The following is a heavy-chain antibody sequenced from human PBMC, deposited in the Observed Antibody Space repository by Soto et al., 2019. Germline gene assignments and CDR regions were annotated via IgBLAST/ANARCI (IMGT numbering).Heavy chain of an antibody. CDR1: GGSVTMSSFS. CDR2: ISHSGAT. J-gene: IGHJ4*02. V-gene: IGHV4-30-2*01. Sequence: SETLSLTCALSGGSVTMSSFSWAWVRQPPGRGLQWIGYISHSGATSSDPTLKSRVTISRDRAKNQFSLKLTSVTAADTAVYYCTTDPIRGSSTSYQGHVAYWGQGTLVTVSS. D-gene: IGHD2-2*01. CDR3: TTDPIRGSSTSYQGHVAY.